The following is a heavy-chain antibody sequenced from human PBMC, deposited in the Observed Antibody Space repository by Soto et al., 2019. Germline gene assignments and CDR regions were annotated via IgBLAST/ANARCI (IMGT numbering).Heavy chain of an antibody. J-gene: IGHJ6*02. V-gene: IGHV4-30-2*03. D-gene: IGHD2-2*03. Sequence: SGTLRLTCTVSGGTISSGGYCWSWIRQQPGKGLEWIGTIYSNDNTYYNPSLLSRVTISVDTSKNEFSLRLNSVTAADTAVYYCARLNGYCVSTKCHGYYCMDVWGQGTTVTVSS. CDR3: ARLNGYCVSTKCHGYYCMDV. CDR2: IYSNDNT. CDR1: GGTISSGGYC.